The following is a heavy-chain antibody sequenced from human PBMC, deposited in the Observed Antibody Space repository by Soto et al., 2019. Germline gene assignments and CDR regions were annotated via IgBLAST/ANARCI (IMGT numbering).Heavy chain of an antibody. CDR3: ARGRYGAY. V-gene: IGHV1-18*01. CDR2: ISAHNGNT. D-gene: IGHD3-10*01. Sequence: QVHVLQSRAEVKKPGASVKGSCKASGYTFTSYGITWVRQAPGQGREWMGWISAHNGNTDYAQKLQGRVIVTRDTSTSTDYMELMSLRSDDTAVYYCARGRYGAYWGQGALVTVSS. J-gene: IGHJ4*02. CDR1: GYTFTSYG.